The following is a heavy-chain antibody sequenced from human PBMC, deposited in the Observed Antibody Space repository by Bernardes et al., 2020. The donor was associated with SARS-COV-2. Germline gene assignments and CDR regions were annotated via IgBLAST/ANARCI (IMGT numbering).Heavy chain of an antibody. CDR2: VNHRGAT. V-gene: IGHV4-34*01. CDR3: ARAEDYQLQMKGSLTN. J-gene: IGHJ4*02. CDR1: GGSLSGAY. Sequence: SETLSLTCAVSGGSLSGAYWSWIRQSPGKGLEWIGEVNHRGATTVNPSVWSRITMSVDTSKRQFSLRLRSVTAADTAIYYCARAEDYQLQMKGSLTNWGQGSLVVVSS. D-gene: IGHD3-10*01.